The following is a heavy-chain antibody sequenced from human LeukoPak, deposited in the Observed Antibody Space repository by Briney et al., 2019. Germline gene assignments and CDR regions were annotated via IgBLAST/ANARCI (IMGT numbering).Heavy chain of an antibody. CDR1: GGSFSGYY. D-gene: IGHD3-10*01. V-gene: IGHV4-34*01. CDR3: ARRYGSGSYYTPYYFDY. Sequence: PSETLSLTCAVYGGSFSGYYWSWIRQAPGKGLEWIGEINHSGSTNYNPSLKSRVTISVDTSKNQFSLKLSSVTAADTAVYYCARRYGSGSYYTPYYFDYWGQGTLVTVSS. CDR2: INHSGST. J-gene: IGHJ4*02.